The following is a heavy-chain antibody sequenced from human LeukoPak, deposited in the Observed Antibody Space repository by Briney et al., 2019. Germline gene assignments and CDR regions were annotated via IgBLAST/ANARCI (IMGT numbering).Heavy chain of an antibody. CDR1: GFTFSDYS. CDR2: ITSSGRYI. D-gene: IGHD3-10*01. J-gene: IGHJ4*02. V-gene: IGHV3-21*01. CDR3: ARKGSQWEFLVDY. Sequence: GGSLRLSCAASGFTFSDYSMNWVRRAPGKGLEWISSITSSGRYIYYADSVKGRFSISRDNAEKSLYLQMNSLRAEDTAVYYCARKGSQWEFLVDYWGQGTLVTVSS.